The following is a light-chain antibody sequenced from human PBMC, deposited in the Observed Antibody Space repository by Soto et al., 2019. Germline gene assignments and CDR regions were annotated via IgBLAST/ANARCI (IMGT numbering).Light chain of an antibody. Sequence: EIVLTQSPATLSLSPGERATLSCRASQSVSSYLAWYQQKPGQAPRLLIYDASNRATGIPARFSGSGSGIDFTLTISSLEPEDFAVYYCQQRSDWPITFGQGTRREIK. CDR2: DAS. CDR3: QQRSDWPIT. CDR1: QSVSSY. V-gene: IGKV3-11*01. J-gene: IGKJ5*01.